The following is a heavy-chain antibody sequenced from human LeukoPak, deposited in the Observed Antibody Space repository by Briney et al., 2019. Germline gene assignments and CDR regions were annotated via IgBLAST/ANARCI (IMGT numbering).Heavy chain of an antibody. CDR3: ARMPDYGGNAHDY. V-gene: IGHV3-21*01. J-gene: IGHJ4*02. CDR1: AFTFSSYS. D-gene: IGHD4-23*01. CDR2: ISSSSSYI. Sequence: PGGSLRLSCAASAFTFSSYSMNWVRQAPGKGLEWVSSISSSSSYIYYTDSVKGRFTISRDNAKNSLYLQMNSLRAEDTAVYYCARMPDYGGNAHDYWGQGTLVTVSS.